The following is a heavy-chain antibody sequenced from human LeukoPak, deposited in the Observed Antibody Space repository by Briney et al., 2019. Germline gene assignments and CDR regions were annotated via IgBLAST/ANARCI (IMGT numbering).Heavy chain of an antibody. CDR1: GFTFSSYA. D-gene: IGHD3-10*01. CDR2: ISGSGAST. Sequence: GGSLRLSCAASGFTFSSYAMSWVRQAPGRGLEWVSAISGSGASTYYADSVKGRFTISRDDSKNTLYLQINSLRAEDTAVYYCARDPTTYGSGHPGGWFDPWGQGTLVTVSS. CDR3: ARDPTTYGSGHPGGWFDP. V-gene: IGHV3-23*01. J-gene: IGHJ5*02.